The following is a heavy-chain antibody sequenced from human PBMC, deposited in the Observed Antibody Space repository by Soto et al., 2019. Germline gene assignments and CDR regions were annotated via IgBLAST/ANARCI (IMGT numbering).Heavy chain of an antibody. D-gene: IGHD3-16*01. V-gene: IGHV3-30-3*01. CDR3: ARAPHHEYVCNLDY. J-gene: IGHJ4*01. CDR1: GFIFSNYA. CDR2: ISFDGTNT. Sequence: PGGSLRLSCAASGFIFSNYAMHWVRQTPGTGLEWVSVISFDGTNTYLAESVKGRFTISRDNSKNRLYLRMNSLSREDTAVFFCARAPHHEYVCNLDYWGHGTLVTVYS.